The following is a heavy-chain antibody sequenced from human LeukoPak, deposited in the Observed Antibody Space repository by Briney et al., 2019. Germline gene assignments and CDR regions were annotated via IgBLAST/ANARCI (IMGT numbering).Heavy chain of an antibody. J-gene: IGHJ4*02. V-gene: IGHV3-21*01. CDR2: ISSSSSYI. D-gene: IGHD3-10*01. Sequence: GGSLRLSCAASGFTFSSYSMNWVRQAPGKGLEWVSSISSSSSYIYYADSVKGRFTISRDNAKNSLYLQMNSLRAEDTAVYYCARGGLGSYYFDYWGQGTLVTVST. CDR1: GFTFSSYS. CDR3: ARGGLGSYYFDY.